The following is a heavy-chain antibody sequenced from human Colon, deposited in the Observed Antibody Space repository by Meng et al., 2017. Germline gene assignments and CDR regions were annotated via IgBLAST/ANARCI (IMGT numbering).Heavy chain of an antibody. CDR2: INPNSGGT. CDR1: GYTFTGHY. J-gene: IGHJ4*02. D-gene: IGHD2-15*01. V-gene: IGHV1-2*02. CDR3: ARGSSGAHFDY. Sequence: SVKVSCKASGYTFTGHYMLWVRQAPGQGLEWMGWINPNSGGTNYAQKFQGRVTMTRDTTISTAYMELSRLRSDDTTVYYCARGSSGAHFDYWGQGTLVTVSS.